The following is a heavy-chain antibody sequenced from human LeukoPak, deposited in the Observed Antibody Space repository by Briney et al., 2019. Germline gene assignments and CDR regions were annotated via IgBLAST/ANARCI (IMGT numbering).Heavy chain of an antibody. D-gene: IGHD3-16*01. CDR1: GGSISSGSYY. CDR2: IYTSGST. Sequence: SETLSLTCTVSGGSISSGSYYWSWIRQPAGKGLEWIGRIYTSGSTNYNPSLKSRVTMSVDTSKNQFSLKLSSVTAADTAVYYCARDPGRYYDYVWGSSSYWGQGTLVTVSS. J-gene: IGHJ4*02. V-gene: IGHV4-61*02. CDR3: ARDPGRYYDYVWGSSSY.